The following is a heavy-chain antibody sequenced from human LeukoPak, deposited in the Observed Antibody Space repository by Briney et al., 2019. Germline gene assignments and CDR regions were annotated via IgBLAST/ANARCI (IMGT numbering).Heavy chain of an antibody. V-gene: IGHV3-7*04. CDR1: GFTLSSYW. J-gene: IGHJ4*02. CDR3: ARGSGWHDF. Sequence: PGGSLRLSCTASGFTLSSYWMSWVRQAPGKGLEWVADIKEDGSEKYHVDSVKGRFTVSRDNAESSLYLQMNSLRAEDTAVYFCARGSGWHDFWGQGTLVTVSS. CDR2: IKEDGSEK. D-gene: IGHD6-19*01.